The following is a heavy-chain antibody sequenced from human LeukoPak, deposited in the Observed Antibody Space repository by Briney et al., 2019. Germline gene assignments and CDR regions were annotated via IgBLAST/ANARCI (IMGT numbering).Heavy chain of an antibody. D-gene: IGHD4-11*01. CDR1: GGSISSGGYY. CDR2: IYYSGST. CDR3: ARVNGTVRVFDY. J-gene: IGHJ4*02. Sequence: SETLSLTCTVSGGSISSGGYYWSWIRQHPGKGLEWIGYIYYSGSTYYDPSLKSRVTISVDTSKNQFSLKLSSVTAADTAVYYCARVNGTVRVFDYWGQGTLVTVSS. V-gene: IGHV4-31*03.